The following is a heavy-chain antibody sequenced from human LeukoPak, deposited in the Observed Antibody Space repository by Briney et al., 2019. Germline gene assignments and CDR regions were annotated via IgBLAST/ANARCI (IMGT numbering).Heavy chain of an antibody. CDR1: GGSFSGYY. CDR3: ARALIVTPASCYMDV. CDR2: INESGDT. Sequence: KASETLSLTCAVFGGSFSGYYWSWIRQAPRKGLEWIGEINESGDTKYNPSLKSRVTISVDTSKNQFSLNVKSVTAADTAVYYCARALIVTPASCYMDVWGKGTTVTVSS. V-gene: IGHV4-34*01. J-gene: IGHJ6*03. D-gene: IGHD3-22*01.